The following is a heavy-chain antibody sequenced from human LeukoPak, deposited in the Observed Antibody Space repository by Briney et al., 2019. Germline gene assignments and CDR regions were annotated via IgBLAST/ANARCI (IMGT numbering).Heavy chain of an antibody. V-gene: IGHV3-7*01. Sequence: PGGSLRLSCAASGFTFTNNFMSWVRQVPGKGLEWVANIKQDGPATTYADSVRCRFTFFRHNAKDPVYLQLNSLRAQDSATYYCVREGFYFFDFWGQGTLVTVSS. CDR1: GFTFTNNF. CDR2: IKQDGPAT. J-gene: IGHJ4*01. CDR3: VREGFYFFDF.